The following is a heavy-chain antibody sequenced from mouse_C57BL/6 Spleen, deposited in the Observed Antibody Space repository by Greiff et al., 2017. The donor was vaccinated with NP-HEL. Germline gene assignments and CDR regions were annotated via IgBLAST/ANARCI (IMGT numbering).Heavy chain of an antibody. V-gene: IGHV1-69*01. J-gene: IGHJ2*01. D-gene: IGHD2-10*01. CDR2: IDPSDSYT. CDR3: ARGGTYLVLDY. CDR1: GYTFNSYW. Sequence: QVQLQQPGAELVMPGASVKLSCKASGYTFNSYWMHWVKQRPGQGLEWIGEIDPSDSYTNYNQKFKGKSTLTVDKSSSTAYMQRSSLTYEDSAVYYCARGGTYLVLDYWGQGTTLTVSS.